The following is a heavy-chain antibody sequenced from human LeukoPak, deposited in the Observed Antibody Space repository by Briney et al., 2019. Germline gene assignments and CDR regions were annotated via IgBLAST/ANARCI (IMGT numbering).Heavy chain of an antibody. D-gene: IGHD6-19*01. CDR3: ARRYPRTRSGTNRYFDY. J-gene: IGHJ4*02. Sequence: SETLSLTCTVSGGSISSSTYYWGWIRQPPGKGLECIGSIYYTGSTYYNPSLKSRVTISVNTSKNQFSLRLSSVTAADTAVYYCARRYPRTRSGTNRYFDYWGQGTLVTVSS. V-gene: IGHV4-39*01. CDR2: IYYTGST. CDR1: GGSISSSTYY.